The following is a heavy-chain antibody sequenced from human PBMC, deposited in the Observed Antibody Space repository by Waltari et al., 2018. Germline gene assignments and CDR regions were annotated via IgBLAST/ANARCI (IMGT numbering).Heavy chain of an antibody. D-gene: IGHD1-26*01. CDR2: IKKDGSEK. CDR3: ARGGIVGATKPYYFDY. CDR1: GFTFSSYW. V-gene: IGHV3-7*01. J-gene: IGHJ4*02. Sequence: EVQLVESGGGLVQPGGSLRLSCAASGFTFSSYWMSWFRQAPGKGLEWVANIKKDGSEKYYVDAVKGRVTIARENAKNSLYLQMNRLRAEDTAVYYCARGGIVGATKPYYFDYWGQGTLVTVSS.